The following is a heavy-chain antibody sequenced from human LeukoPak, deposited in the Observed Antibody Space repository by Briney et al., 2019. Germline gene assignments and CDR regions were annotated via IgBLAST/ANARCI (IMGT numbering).Heavy chain of an antibody. V-gene: IGHV3-30*04. J-gene: IGHJ5*02. CDR3: ARDSKRFDP. CDR2: ISYDERHT. D-gene: IGHD2-2*01. CDR1: GFTSSTYA. Sequence: GRSLRLSSAASGFTSSTYAMHWVRQAPGKGLEWVTVISYDERHTYYADSVKGRFTISRDNSKSTLYVQMNSLRVEDTAVYYCARDSKRFDPWGQGTLVTVSS.